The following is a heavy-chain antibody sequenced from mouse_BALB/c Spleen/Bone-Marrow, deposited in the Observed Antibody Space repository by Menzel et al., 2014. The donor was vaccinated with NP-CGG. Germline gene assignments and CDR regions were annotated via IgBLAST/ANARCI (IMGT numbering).Heavy chain of an antibody. CDR3: ARPYDFGAWFAY. J-gene: IGHJ3*01. CDR1: GFTFSSYG. CDR2: ISSGGSYT. Sequence: EVKLQESGGDLVKPGGSLKLPCAASGFTFSSYGMSWVRQTPDKRLEWVATISSGGSYTYYPDSVKGRFTISRDNAKNTLYLQMSSLKSEDTAMYYCARPYDFGAWFAYWGQGTLVTVSA. V-gene: IGHV5-6*01. D-gene: IGHD2-4*01.